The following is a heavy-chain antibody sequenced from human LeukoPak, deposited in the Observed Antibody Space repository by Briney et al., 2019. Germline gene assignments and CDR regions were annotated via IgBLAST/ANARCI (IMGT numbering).Heavy chain of an antibody. CDR1: GFTFRSYW. D-gene: IGHD3-10*01. J-gene: IGHJ4*02. V-gene: IGHV3-7*01. CDR2: IKQEGREK. Sequence: GGSLRLSCAASGFTFRSYWMSWVRQAPGKGLEWVANIKQEGREKNYVDSVKGRFTISRDNAKTSLYLQMNSLRAEDTAVYYCARDGDGSGSYNNEFFDYWGQGTLVTVSS. CDR3: ARDGDGSGSYNNEFFDY.